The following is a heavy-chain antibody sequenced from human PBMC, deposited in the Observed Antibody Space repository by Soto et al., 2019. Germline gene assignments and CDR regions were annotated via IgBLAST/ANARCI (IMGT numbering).Heavy chain of an antibody. V-gene: IGHV4-30-4*01. CDR1: GDSISNGYYT. D-gene: IGHD3-10*01. CDR2: IYNSVNT. CDR3: ARGPSGDKVDY. Sequence: QVQLQESGPGLVEPSQTLSLTCTVSGDSISNGYYTWRWIRQPPGKDLEWIGHIYNSVNTYSNPSLKSRVTISADTSKNQFYLKLSSVTAADTAVYYCARGPSGDKVDYWGQGTLVTVS. J-gene: IGHJ4*02.